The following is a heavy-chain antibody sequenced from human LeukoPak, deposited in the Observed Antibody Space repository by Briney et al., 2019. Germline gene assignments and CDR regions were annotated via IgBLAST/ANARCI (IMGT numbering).Heavy chain of an antibody. CDR3: ARDSGFSGTQRGEY. J-gene: IGHJ4*02. D-gene: IGHD3/OR15-3a*01. V-gene: IGHV3-30*03. CDR2: ISYDGSNK. Sequence: GGSLRLSCAASGFTLNTYEMIWVRQAPGKGLEWVAVISYDGSNKYYADSVKGRFTISRDNSKNTLYLQMNSLRAEDTAFYYCARDSGFSGTQRGEYWGQGTLVTVSS. CDR1: GFTLNTYE.